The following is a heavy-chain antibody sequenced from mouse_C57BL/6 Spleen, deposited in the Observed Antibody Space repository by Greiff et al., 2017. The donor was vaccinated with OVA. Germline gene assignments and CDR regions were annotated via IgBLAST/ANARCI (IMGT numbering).Heavy chain of an antibody. CDR1: GYTFTEYT. J-gene: IGHJ4*01. V-gene: IGHV1-62-2*01. CDR2: FYPGSGSI. Sequence: VQRVESGAELVKPGASVKLSCKASGYTFTEYTIHWVKQRSGQGLEWIGWFYPGSGSIKYNEKFKDKATLTADKSSSTVYMELSRLTSEDSAVYFCARHEADYYGSSYDYAMDYWGQGTSVTVSS. D-gene: IGHD1-1*01. CDR3: ARHEADYYGSSYDYAMDY.